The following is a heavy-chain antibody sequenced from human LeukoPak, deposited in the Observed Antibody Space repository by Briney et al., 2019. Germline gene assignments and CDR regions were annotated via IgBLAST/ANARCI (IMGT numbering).Heavy chain of an antibody. Sequence: GGSLRLSCAASGFTFSSYGMHWVRQAPGKGLEWVAVISYDGSNKYYADSVKGRFTISRDNSKSTLYLQMNSLRAEDTAVYYCAKDRGYIAAAGYFDYWGQGTLVTVSS. D-gene: IGHD6-13*01. CDR3: AKDRGYIAAAGYFDY. CDR1: GFTFSSYG. J-gene: IGHJ4*02. CDR2: ISYDGSNK. V-gene: IGHV3-30*18.